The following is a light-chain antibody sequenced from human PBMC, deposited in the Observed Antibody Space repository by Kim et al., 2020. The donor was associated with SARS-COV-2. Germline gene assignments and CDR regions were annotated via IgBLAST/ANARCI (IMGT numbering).Light chain of an antibody. J-gene: IGKJ4*01. V-gene: IGKV4-1*01. CDR3: QQYYSTPPLT. Sequence: DIVMTQSPDSLAVSLGERATINCKSSQSVLYSSNNKNYLAWYQQKPGQPPKLLIYWASTRESGVPDRFSGSGSGTDFTLTISSLQAEDVAVYFCQQYYSTPPLTFGGGTMQEI. CDR1: QSVLYSSNNKNY. CDR2: WAS.